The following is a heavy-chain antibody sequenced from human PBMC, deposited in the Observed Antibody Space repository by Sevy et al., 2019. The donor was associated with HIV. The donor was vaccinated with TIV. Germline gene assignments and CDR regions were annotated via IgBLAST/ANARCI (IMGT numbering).Heavy chain of an antibody. CDR3: ARDHLDENYYGMDV. V-gene: IGHV1-2*02. CDR2: INPNSGGT. Sequence: ASVKVSCKASGYTFTGYYMHWVRQAPGQGLEWRGWINPNSGGTNDAQKFKGRVTMTRDTSISTAYMELSRLRSDDTAGYYCARDHLDENYYGMDVWGQGTTVTVSS. J-gene: IGHJ6*02. CDR1: GYTFTGYY.